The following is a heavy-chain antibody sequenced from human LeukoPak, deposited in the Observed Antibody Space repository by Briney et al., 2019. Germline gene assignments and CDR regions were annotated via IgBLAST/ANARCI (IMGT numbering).Heavy chain of an antibody. CDR3: GRVVWDTYRGSFDS. J-gene: IGHJ4*02. D-gene: IGHD1-26*01. Sequence: GGSLRLSCIASGVIFSNDEMNWGRQAPGKGLECVTYISIVGIVIYYADSVKGRCTISRENAKTSLYLKMTSLRAEDTAVYYCGRVVWDTYRGSFDSWGQGTLVTVSS. V-gene: IGHV3-48*03. CDR2: ISIVGIVI. CDR1: GVIFSNDE.